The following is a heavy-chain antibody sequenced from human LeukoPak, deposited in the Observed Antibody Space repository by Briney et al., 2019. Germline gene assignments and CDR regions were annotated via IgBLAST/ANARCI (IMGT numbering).Heavy chain of an antibody. D-gene: IGHD5-12*01. J-gene: IGHJ4*02. Sequence: SETLSLTCAVSGVSISSNNWLSWVRQPPGKGLEWIGEIYHHGATNYNPSLKSRVTLSVDKSKNQFSLELSSVTAADTAVYYCARGPSVAAHLDYWGQGTLVTVSS. CDR3: ARGPSVAAHLDY. CDR1: GVSISSNNW. CDR2: IYHHGAT. V-gene: IGHV4-4*02.